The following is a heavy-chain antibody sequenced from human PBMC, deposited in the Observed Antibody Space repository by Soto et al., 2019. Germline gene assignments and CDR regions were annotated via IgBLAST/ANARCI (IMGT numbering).Heavy chain of an antibody. J-gene: IGHJ5*02. CDR3: EKSTSGWSDANWFDP. Sequence: GGSLRLSCGASGFTFSSYGVRWVRQATGKGLEWVSAISGSGGSTYYADSVKGRFTISRDNSKNTLYLQMNSLRAEDTAVYYCEKSTSGWSDANWFDPWGQGTLVTVSS. CDR2: ISGSGGST. CDR1: GFTFSSYG. D-gene: IGHD6-19*01. V-gene: IGHV3-23*01.